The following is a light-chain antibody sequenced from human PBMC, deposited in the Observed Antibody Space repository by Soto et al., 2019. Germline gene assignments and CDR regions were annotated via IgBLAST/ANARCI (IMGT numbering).Light chain of an antibody. CDR2: GAS. CDR1: KSVSSSY. V-gene: IGKV3-20*01. J-gene: IGKJ5*01. Sequence: EIVLPQSPGTLSLSPGERATLSCRASKSVSSSYLAWYQQKPGQAPRLLIYGASSRATGIPARFSGSGSGTDFTLTISRLEPEDFAVYYCQQYCSSPFDQGTLLEIK. CDR3: QQYCSSP.